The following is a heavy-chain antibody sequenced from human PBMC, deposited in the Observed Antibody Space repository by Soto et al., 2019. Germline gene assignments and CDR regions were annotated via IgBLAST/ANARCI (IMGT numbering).Heavy chain of an antibody. D-gene: IGHD2-15*01. J-gene: IGHJ3*02. CDR1: GGSISNSNYY. V-gene: IGHV4-39*01. CDR2: MYYSGTT. Sequence: QLQLQESGSGLVKPSETLSLTCTVSGGSISNSNYYWGWIRQPPGTGLEWIGSMYYSGTTFFNPSLKSRVPISVDTSKNQLSQQLSSVTASDTAVYYCARNPYSAPYMVVVASSIVLDAFDIWGQGAMVTVSS. CDR3: ARNPYSAPYMVVVASSIVLDAFDI.